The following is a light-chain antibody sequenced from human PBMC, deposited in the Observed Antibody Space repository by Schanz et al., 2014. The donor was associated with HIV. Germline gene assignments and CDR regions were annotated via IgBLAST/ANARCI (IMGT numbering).Light chain of an antibody. CDR1: QSVGTN. CDR3: QQYSDWPPST. V-gene: IGKV3-15*01. J-gene: IGKJ2*01. Sequence: EVVMTQSPATLSVSPGKTATFSCRASQSVGTNLAWYHQKPGQAPKLLVFGAFTRATGIPVRFSGRGSGTEFTLTISGLQSEDFALYYCQQYSDWPPSTFGQGTKVEIK. CDR2: GAF.